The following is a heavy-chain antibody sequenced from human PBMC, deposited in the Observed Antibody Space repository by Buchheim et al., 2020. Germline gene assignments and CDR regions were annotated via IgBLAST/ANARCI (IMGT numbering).Heavy chain of an antibody. J-gene: IGHJ4*02. CDR2: IWYDGSNK. D-gene: IGHD5-18*01. CDR3: ARDGGDSYGAQNYFDY. CDR1: GFTFSSYG. V-gene: IGHV3-33*01. Sequence: QVQLVESGGGVVQPGRSLRLSCAASGFTFSSYGMHWVRQAPGKGLEWVAVIWYDGSNKYYADSVKGRFTISRDNSKNTLYLQMNSLRAEDTAVYYCARDGGDSYGAQNYFDYWGQGTL.